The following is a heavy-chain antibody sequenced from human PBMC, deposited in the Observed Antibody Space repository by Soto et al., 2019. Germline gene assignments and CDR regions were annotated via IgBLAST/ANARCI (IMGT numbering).Heavy chain of an antibody. CDR2: IWYDGSNK. D-gene: IGHD5-12*01. CDR1: GFTFSSYG. CDR3: ARVGRLRFFDY. Sequence: QPGGSLRLSCAASGFTFSSYGMHWVRQAPGKGLEWVAVIWYDGSNKYYADSVKGRFTISRENAKNSLYLQMNSLRAGDTAVYYCARVGRLRFFDYWGQGTLVTV. J-gene: IGHJ4*02. V-gene: IGHV3-33*01.